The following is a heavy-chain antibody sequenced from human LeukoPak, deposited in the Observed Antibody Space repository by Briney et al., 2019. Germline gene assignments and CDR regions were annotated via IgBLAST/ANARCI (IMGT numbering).Heavy chain of an antibody. CDR1: GGTFSSYA. J-gene: IGHJ4*02. CDR3: ASTYYYDSSGYYYFDY. CDR2: IIPIFGTA. V-gene: IGHV1-69*05. Sequence: SVKVSCKASGGTFSSYAISWVRQAPGQGLEWMGRIIPIFGTANYAQKFQGRVTITTDESTSAAYMELSSLRSEDTAVYYCASTYYYDSSGYYYFDYWGQGTLVTVSS. D-gene: IGHD3-22*01.